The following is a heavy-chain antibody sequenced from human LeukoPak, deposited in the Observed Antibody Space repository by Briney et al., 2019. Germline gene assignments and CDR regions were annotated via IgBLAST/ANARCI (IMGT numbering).Heavy chain of an antibody. J-gene: IGHJ3*02. D-gene: IGHD1-26*01. CDR3: ARRKSSANYYVEAFDI. CDR2: IYPDDSDI. Sequence: GESLKISCEDSGYRVSTYCIGWVRQMPGKGLERMGIIYPDDSDIKYSPSFQGQVTISVDVSINTAYLHWSSLKASDTAMYYCARRKSSANYYVEAFDIWGQGTMVTVSS. CDR1: GYRVSTYC. V-gene: IGHV5-51*01.